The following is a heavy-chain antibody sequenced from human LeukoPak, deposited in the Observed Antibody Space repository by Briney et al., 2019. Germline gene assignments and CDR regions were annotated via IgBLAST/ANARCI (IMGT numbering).Heavy chain of an antibody. Sequence: SETLSLTCTVSGGSISSSSYYWGWIRQPPGKGLEWIGSIYYSGSTYYNPSLKSRVTISVDTSKNQFSLKLSSVTAADTAVYYCARDISFGGVFTPRGEVFDYWGQGTLVTVSS. CDR3: ARDISFGGVFTPRGEVFDY. J-gene: IGHJ4*02. CDR1: GGSISSSSYY. D-gene: IGHD3-3*02. CDR2: IYYSGST. V-gene: IGHV4-39*07.